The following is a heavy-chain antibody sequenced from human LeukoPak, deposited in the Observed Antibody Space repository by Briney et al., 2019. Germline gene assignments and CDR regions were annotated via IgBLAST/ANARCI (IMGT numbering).Heavy chain of an antibody. Sequence: SETLSLTCTVSGGSISSYYWSWIRQPAGKGLEWIGRIYTSGSTNYNPSLKSRVTMSVDTSKNQSSLKLSSVTAADTAVYYCARGTIAAADYYFDYWGQGTLVTVSS. CDR1: GGSISSYY. V-gene: IGHV4-4*07. CDR2: IYTSGST. CDR3: ARGTIAAADYYFDY. J-gene: IGHJ4*02. D-gene: IGHD6-13*01.